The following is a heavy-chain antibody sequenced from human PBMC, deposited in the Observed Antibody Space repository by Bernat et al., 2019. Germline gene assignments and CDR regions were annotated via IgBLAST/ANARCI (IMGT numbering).Heavy chain of an antibody. CDR2: IIPILGIA. V-gene: IGHV1-69*04. Sequence: QVQLVQSGAEVKKPGSSVKVSCKASGGTFSSYAISWVRQAPGQGLEWMGRIIPILGIANYAQKFQGRVTITADKSTSTAYMELSSLRSEDTAMYYCARSFYAKIRFDPWGQGTLVTVSS. CDR1: GGTFSSYA. D-gene: IGHD2/OR15-2a*01. CDR3: ARSFYAKIRFDP. J-gene: IGHJ5*02.